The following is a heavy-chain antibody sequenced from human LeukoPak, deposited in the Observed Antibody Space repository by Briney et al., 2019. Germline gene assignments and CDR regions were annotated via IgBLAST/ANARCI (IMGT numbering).Heavy chain of an antibody. D-gene: IGHD3-9*01. CDR3: ARCEVGDYDILTGLLFDY. CDR2: INHSGST. Sequence: PSETLSLTCAVYGGSFSGYYWSWIRQPPGKGLEWIGEINHSGSTNYNPSLKSRVTISVDTSKNQFSLKLSSVTAADTAVYYCARCEVGDYDILTGLLFDYWGQGTLVTVSS. CDR1: GGSFSGYY. J-gene: IGHJ4*02. V-gene: IGHV4-34*01.